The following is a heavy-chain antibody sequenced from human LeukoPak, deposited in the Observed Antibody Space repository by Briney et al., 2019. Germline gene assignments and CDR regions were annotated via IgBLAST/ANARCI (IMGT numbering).Heavy chain of an antibody. Sequence: ASVKVSCKASGYTFTSFDINWVRQATGQGPEWMGWMNPGSGNTGYAQRFRGRVTMTRDTSISTAYLELSSPTSEDTAVYYCASHTYYLSSGSFGHWGQGTLVTVSS. CDR2: MNPGSGNT. CDR3: ASHTYYLSSGSFGH. V-gene: IGHV1-8*01. CDR1: GYTFTSFD. J-gene: IGHJ4*02. D-gene: IGHD3-10*01.